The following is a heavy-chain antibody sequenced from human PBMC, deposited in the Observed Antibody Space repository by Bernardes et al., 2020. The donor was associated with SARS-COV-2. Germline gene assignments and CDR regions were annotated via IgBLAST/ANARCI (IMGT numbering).Heavy chain of an antibody. V-gene: IGHV1-24*01. D-gene: IGHD2-2*01. CDR1: GYTLTALS. J-gene: IGHJ5*02. CDR2: FDPEDGET. Sequence: ASVKVSCKVSGYTLTALSMHWVRQAPGKGLEWMGGFDPEDGETIYAQKFQGRVTMTEDTSTDTAYMELSSLRSEDTAVYYCATGRVVPAAMLREGNWFDPWGQGTLVTVSS. CDR3: ATGRVVPAAMLREGNWFDP.